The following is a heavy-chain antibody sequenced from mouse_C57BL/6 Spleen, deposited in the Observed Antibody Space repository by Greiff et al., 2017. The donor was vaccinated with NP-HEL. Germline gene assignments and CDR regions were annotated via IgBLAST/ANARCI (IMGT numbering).Heavy chain of an antibody. Sequence: EVQLQESGAELVKPGASVKLSCTASGFTITDYYMHWVKQRTEQGLEWIGRIDPEDGDTKYAPKFQGKATITADTSSNTAYLQLSSLTSEDTAVYYCAKLRDWDFEVWGTGTTVTVSS. CDR2: IDPEDGDT. J-gene: IGHJ1*03. D-gene: IGHD1-1*01. CDR1: GFTITDYY. CDR3: AKLRDWDFEV. V-gene: IGHV14-2*01.